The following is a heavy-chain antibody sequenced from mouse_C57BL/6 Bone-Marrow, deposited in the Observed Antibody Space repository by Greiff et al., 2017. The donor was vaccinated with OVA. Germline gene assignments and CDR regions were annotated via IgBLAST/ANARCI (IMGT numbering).Heavy chain of an antibody. CDR3: ARYDYDGNGDY. J-gene: IGHJ4*01. V-gene: IGHV1-80*01. Sequence: VKLQESGAELVKPGASVKISCKASGYAFSSYWMNWVKQRPGKGLEWIGQIYPGDGDTNYNGKFKGKATLTADKSSSTAYMQLSSLTSEDSAVYFCARYDYDGNGDYWGQGTSVTVSS. D-gene: IGHD2-4*01. CDR1: GYAFSSYW. CDR2: IYPGDGDT.